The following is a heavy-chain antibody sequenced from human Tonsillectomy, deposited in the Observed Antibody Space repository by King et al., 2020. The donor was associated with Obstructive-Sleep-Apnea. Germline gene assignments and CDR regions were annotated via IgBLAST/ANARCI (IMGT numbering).Heavy chain of an antibody. D-gene: IGHD1-26*01. V-gene: IGHV4-34*01. CDR1: GGSFSDYY. Sequence: VQLQQWGAGLLKPSETLSLTCAVYGGSFSDYYWSWIRQPPGKGLEWIGEVNHSGSTNYSPSLKSRVTISVDMSKNQFSLKLTSVTAADTAVYYFARGSGATDVNWFDPWGQGALVTVSS. J-gene: IGHJ5*02. CDR3: ARGSGATDVNWFDP. CDR2: VNHSGST.